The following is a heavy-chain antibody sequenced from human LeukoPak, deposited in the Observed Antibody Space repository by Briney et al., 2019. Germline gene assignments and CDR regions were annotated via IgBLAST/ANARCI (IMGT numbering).Heavy chain of an antibody. D-gene: IGHD2-21*02. Sequence: SETLSLTCTVSGGSLSSYYWSWIRQPPGKGLEWIGYIYYSGSTNYNPSLKSRVTISVDPSKNQFSLKLSSVTAADTAVYYCARGRGGDYEHWGQGTLVTVSS. J-gene: IGHJ4*02. CDR3: ARGRGGDYEH. CDR2: IYYSGST. V-gene: IGHV4-59*01. CDR1: GGSLSSYY.